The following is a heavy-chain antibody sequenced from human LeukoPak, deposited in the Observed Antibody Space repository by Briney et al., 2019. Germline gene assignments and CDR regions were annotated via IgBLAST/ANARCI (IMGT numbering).Heavy chain of an antibody. CDR2: VDHGGSGT. CDR3: VTDLG. Sequence: GGSLRLPCAASGFSFTSYWMHWVRQPPGKGLMWVARVDHGGSGTAYADAVTGRFTISRDNAKNTVYLQMNSLILEDTAVYYCVTDLGWGQGTLVSVSS. V-gene: IGHV3-74*01. J-gene: IGHJ4*02. CDR1: GFSFTSYW.